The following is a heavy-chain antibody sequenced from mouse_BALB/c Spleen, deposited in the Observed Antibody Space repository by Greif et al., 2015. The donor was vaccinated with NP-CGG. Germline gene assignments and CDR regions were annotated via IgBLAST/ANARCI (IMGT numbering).Heavy chain of an antibody. CDR3: ARIYYGYGYAMDY. Sequence: VQLQQSGAELVKPGASVKLSCTASGFNIKDTYMHWVKQRPEQGLEWIGRIDPANGNTKYDPKFQGKATITADTSSNTACLPLSSLTSEDTAVYYCARIYYGYGYAMDYWGQGTSVTVSS. J-gene: IGHJ4*01. CDR1: GFNIKDTY. D-gene: IGHD2-2*01. V-gene: IGHV14-3*02. CDR2: IDPANGNT.